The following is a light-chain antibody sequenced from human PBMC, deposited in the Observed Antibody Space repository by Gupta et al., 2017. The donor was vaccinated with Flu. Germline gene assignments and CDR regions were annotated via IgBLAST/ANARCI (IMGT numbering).Light chain of an antibody. Sequence: PSSLSASVGDRVTITCRASQGISNDLAWYQQKPGKVPKLLSYAASTLQSGVPSRFIGSGSGTDFTLTISSLQPEDVATYYCQKYNNAPNTFGQGTKLEIK. CDR2: AAS. CDR1: QGISND. J-gene: IGKJ2*01. CDR3: QKYNNAPNT. V-gene: IGKV1-27*01.